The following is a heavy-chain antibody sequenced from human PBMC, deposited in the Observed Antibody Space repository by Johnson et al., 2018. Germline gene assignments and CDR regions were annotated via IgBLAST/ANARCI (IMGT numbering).Heavy chain of an antibody. CDR3: ASRYYDPSGFFAYFQH. CDR1: GFTFSNYW. V-gene: IGHV3-7*01. Sequence: EVQLVESGGGLVQPGGSLRLSCVASGFTFSNYWMSWVRQAPGKGLEWVANIQQDESEKYYVDSVKGRFTISRDNAKNSLFLQRNSLRAEDRAVYYCASRYYDPSGFFAYFQHWGQGTLVTVSS. D-gene: IGHD3-22*01. J-gene: IGHJ1*01. CDR2: IQQDESEK.